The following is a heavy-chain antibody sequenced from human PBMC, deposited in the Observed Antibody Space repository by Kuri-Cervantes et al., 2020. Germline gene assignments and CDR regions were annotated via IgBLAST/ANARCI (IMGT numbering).Heavy chain of an antibody. D-gene: IGHD3-10*01. CDR2: ISYDGSNK. Sequence: GESLKISCAASGFTFSSYAMHWVRQAPGKGLEWVAVISYDGSNKYYADSVKGRFTISRDNSKNTLYLQMNSLRAEDTAVYYCARAGTMVRTRMDVWGQGTTVTVSS. CDR3: ARAGTMVRTRMDV. CDR1: GFTFSSYA. V-gene: IGHV3-30-3*01. J-gene: IGHJ6*02.